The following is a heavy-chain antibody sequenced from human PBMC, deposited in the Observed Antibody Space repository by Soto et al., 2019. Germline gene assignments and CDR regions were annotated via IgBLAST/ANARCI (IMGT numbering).Heavy chain of an antibody. CDR1: GFTFSNYA. CDR2: ISTSGGNT. Sequence: PGGSLRLSCAASGFTFSNYAMSWVRQAPGKGLEWVSTISTSGGNTYYADSVKGRFTISRDNSKNTLYLQMNSLRAEDTAVYYCAREWWLFLGSSHPFDYWGQGTLVTVSS. V-gene: IGHV3-23*01. CDR3: AREWWLFLGSSHPFDY. J-gene: IGHJ4*02. D-gene: IGHD3-22*01.